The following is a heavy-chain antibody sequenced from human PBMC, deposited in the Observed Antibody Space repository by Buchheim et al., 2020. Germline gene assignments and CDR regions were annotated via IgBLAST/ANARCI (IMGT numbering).Heavy chain of an antibody. V-gene: IGHV1-2*02. CDR2: INHNSGGT. D-gene: IGHD3-3*01. CDR1: GYTFTGYY. CDR3: AGPEGDFWSGYNDLDV. J-gene: IGHJ6*02. Sequence: QVQLVQSGAEVKKPGASVKVSCKASGYTFTGYYMHWVRQAPGQGLEWMGWINHNSGGTNYAQKFQGRVTMTRDTSISQAYMELSRLRSDDTAVYYCAGPEGDFWSGYNDLDVWGQGTT.